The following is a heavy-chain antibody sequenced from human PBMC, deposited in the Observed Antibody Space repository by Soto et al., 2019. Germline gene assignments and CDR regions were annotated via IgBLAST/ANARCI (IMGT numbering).Heavy chain of an antibody. D-gene: IGHD6-19*01. J-gene: IGHJ6*02. CDR3: AKARQAQSHYYYGMDV. CDR1: GFTFSNNA. CDR2: ISGTGYGT. Sequence: PGGSLRLSCGASGFTFSNNAMNWVRQAPGKGLEWVSGISGTGYGTYYAASVKGRFTISRDSSNNTLYLQMNSLRGEDTAIYYCAKARQAQSHYYYGMDVWGQGTPVTVSS. V-gene: IGHV3-23*01.